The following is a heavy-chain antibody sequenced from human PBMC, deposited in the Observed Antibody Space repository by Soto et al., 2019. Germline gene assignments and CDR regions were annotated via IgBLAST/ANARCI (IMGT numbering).Heavy chain of an antibody. J-gene: IGHJ4*02. CDR2: ISYDGSNK. CDR1: GFTFSSYG. CDR3: AKDDGVYGDYFFDY. D-gene: IGHD4-17*01. V-gene: IGHV3-30*18. Sequence: ESGGGVVQPGRSLRLSCAASGFTFSSYGMHWVRQAPGKGLEWVAVISYDGSNKYYADSVKGRFTISRDNSKNTLYLQMNSLRAEDTAVYYCAKDDGVYGDYFFDYWGQGTLVTVSS.